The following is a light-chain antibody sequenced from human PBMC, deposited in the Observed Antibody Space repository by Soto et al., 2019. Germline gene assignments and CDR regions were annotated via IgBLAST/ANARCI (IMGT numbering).Light chain of an antibody. CDR2: GAS. CDR1: QSVSSSY. Sequence: EIVLTQSPGTLSLSPGERATLSCRASQSVSSSYLAWYQQKPGQAPRLLIYGASSRATVIPDRFSGSGSGTDFTLTISRLEPEDFAVYYCQQYGSSPRTFCQGTKVEIQ. CDR3: QQYGSSPRT. J-gene: IGKJ1*01. V-gene: IGKV3-20*01.